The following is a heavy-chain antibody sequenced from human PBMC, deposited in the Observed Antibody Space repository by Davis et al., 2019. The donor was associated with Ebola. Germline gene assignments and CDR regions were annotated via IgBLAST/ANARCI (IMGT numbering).Heavy chain of an antibody. CDR3: ALGLDQPLDYYNSMDV. CDR1: GFSLSSYA. D-gene: IGHD2-2*01. CDR2: ISSSAYFK. J-gene: IGHJ6*02. V-gene: IGHV3-21*06. Sequence: ESLKIFCGASGFSLSSYAMNWVRQAPGKGPQWVSYISSSAYFKYYADSVMGRFTISKDIARNSVYLQMNSLRDEDTAVYYCALGLDQPLDYYNSMDVWGQGTTVIVSS.